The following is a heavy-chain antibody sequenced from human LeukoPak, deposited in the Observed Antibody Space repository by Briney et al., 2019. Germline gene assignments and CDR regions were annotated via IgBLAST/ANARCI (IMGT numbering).Heavy chain of an antibody. CDR1: GGSFSGYY. CDR2: INHSGST. D-gene: IGHD2-2*01. J-gene: IGHJ6*03. Sequence: SETLSLTCAVYGGSFSGYYWSWIRQPPGKGLEWIGEINHSGSTNYNPSLKSRVTISVDTSKNQFSLKLSSVTAADTAVYYCARGAFDCSSTSCYLYYYYMDVWGKGTTVTVSS. CDR3: ARGAFDCSSTSCYLYYYYMDV. V-gene: IGHV4-34*01.